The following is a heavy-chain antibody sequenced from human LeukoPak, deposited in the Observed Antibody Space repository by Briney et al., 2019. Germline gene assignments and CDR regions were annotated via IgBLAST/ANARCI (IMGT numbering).Heavy chain of an antibody. Sequence: GGSLRLSCAASGFTFSNYGMHWVRQAPGKGLEWVAVISYDGSNKYYGDSVKGRFTISRDNSKNSLYLQMNSLRAEDTAVYYCARDRDRDPYYFDYWGQGTLVTVSS. CDR3: ARDRDRDPYYFDY. D-gene: IGHD5-24*01. J-gene: IGHJ4*02. CDR1: GFTFSNYG. CDR2: ISYDGSNK. V-gene: IGHV3-30*03.